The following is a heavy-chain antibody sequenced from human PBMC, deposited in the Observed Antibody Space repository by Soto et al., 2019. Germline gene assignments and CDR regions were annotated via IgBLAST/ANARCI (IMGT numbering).Heavy chain of an antibody. J-gene: IGHJ6*01. V-gene: IGHV1-69*01. CDR3: ARDTVEDDFRSGYRDSYYYYGIDG. Sequence: VKVACKVSGGTFSNYAISWLLQSPGQGLEWMGGIIPIFGTVNYAQKFQGRVTITADEYTSTAYMELSSLRCEDTAVYYCARDTVEDDFRSGYRDSYYYYGIDGCRQGTTVTVSS. D-gene: IGHD3-3*01. CDR2: IIPIFGTV. CDR1: GGTFSNYA.